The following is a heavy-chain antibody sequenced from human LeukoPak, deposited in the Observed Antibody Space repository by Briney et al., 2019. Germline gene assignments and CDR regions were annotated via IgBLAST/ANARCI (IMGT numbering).Heavy chain of an antibody. CDR1: GGTFNNYA. CDR2: IIPILGIA. D-gene: IGHD2-21*02. Sequence: GSSVKVSCKASGGTFNNYAFSWVRQAPGQGLEWMGRIIPILGIANYAQKFQGRVTITADKSTSTAYMELSSLGSEDTAVYYCARDSVLGCGGDCYTHFDYWGQGTLVTVSS. J-gene: IGHJ4*02. CDR3: ARDSVLGCGGDCYTHFDY. V-gene: IGHV1-69*04.